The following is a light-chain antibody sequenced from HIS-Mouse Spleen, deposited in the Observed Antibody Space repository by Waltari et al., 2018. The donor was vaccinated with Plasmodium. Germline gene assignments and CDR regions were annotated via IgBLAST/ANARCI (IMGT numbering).Light chain of an antibody. V-gene: IGKV1D-8*02. CDR1: QDISRY. CDR3: QQYYSFPYT. Sequence: AIWMAQSTSLLRAARRDRGTISCRMSQDISRYLAWYQQKPGKAPELLIYSASTLQRGVTSRFSGSGSGTDFTLTLSCLQSEDFATYYCQQYYSFPYTFGQGTKLEIK. CDR2: SAS. J-gene: IGKJ2*01.